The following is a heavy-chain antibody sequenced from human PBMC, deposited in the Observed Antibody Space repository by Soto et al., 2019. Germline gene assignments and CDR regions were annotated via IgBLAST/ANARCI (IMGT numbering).Heavy chain of an antibody. CDR2: IKPDGSDK. CDR3: ARQYTYGRV. Sequence: ESGGGLVQPGGSLRLSCAASGFTFSSYWMSWVRQAPGKGLEWVANIKPDGSDKYYVDSVKGRFTISRDNAQNSVYLQMHSLRAEDTAVYYCARQYTYGRVWGQGTLVTVSS. CDR1: GFTFSSYW. V-gene: IGHV3-7*01. D-gene: IGHD5-18*01. J-gene: IGHJ4*02.